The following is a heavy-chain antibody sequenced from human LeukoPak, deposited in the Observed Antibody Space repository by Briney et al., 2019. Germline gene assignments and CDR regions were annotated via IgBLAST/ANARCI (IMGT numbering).Heavy chain of an antibody. J-gene: IGHJ4*02. CDR1: GFSFRNYW. Sequence: PGGSLRLSCAASGFSFRNYWMSWVRQAPGKGLEWVANIKDDESQIYYVASVKGRFTISRDNARNSLYLQMNSLRAEDTAVYYCAKDPSIYSGYNGWIDYWGQGTLVTVSS. D-gene: IGHD5-12*01. V-gene: IGHV3-7*03. CDR2: IKDDESQI. CDR3: AKDPSIYSGYNGWIDY.